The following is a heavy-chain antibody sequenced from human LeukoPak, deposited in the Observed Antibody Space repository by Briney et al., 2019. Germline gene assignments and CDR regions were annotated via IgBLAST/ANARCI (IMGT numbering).Heavy chain of an antibody. J-gene: IGHJ5*02. CDR1: SGSISSGSYY. Sequence: SETLSLTCTVSSGSISSGSYYWSWIRQPAGKELEWIGRISKTGSTSYNPSLMSRVTMSVATSNNQFSLRLSSATAANTAVYYCARGQGRWFGELIGYNWSDPWGQGTLVTVSS. CDR3: ARGQGRWFGELIGYNWSDP. D-gene: IGHD3-10*01. CDR2: ISKTGST. V-gene: IGHV4-61*02.